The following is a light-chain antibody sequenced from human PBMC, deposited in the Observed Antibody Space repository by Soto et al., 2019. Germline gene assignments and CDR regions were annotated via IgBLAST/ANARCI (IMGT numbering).Light chain of an antibody. CDR2: GAS. Sequence: EIVLTQSPGTLSLSPGERATLSCRASQSVSSSYLAWYQQKPGQAPRLLIYGASSRATGIPDRFSGSGSGTDFTLTISRLEPEDFAMYYCQHYGSSPFTFGPGTKVDIK. J-gene: IGKJ3*01. V-gene: IGKV3-20*01. CDR3: QHYGSSPFT. CDR1: QSVSSSY.